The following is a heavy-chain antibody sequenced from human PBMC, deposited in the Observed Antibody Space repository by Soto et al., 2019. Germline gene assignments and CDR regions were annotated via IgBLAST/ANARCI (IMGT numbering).Heavy chain of an antibody. CDR3: ARLHYYDSSGYYGYYGVDV. CDR2: IYSGGST. D-gene: IGHD3-22*01. CDR1: GFTVSSNY. Sequence: GSLRLSCAASGFTVSSNYMSWVRQAPGKGLEWVSVIYSGGSTYYADSVKGRFTISRDNSKNTLYLQMNSLRAEDTAVYYCARLHYYDSSGYYGYYGVDVWGQGTTVTVSS. V-gene: IGHV3-66*04. J-gene: IGHJ6*02.